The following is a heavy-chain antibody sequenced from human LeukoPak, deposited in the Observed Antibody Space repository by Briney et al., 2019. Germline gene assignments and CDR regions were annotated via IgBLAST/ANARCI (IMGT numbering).Heavy chain of an antibody. CDR1: GYTFTGYY. CDR2: INPNSGGT. D-gene: IGHD6-13*01. V-gene: IGHV1-2*02. CDR3: ARVFKRRYSSSWFYFDY. J-gene: IGHJ4*02. Sequence: GASVKVSCKASGYTFTGYYMHWVRQAPGQGLEWMGWINPNSGGTNYAQKFQGRVTMTRDTSISTAYMELSRLRSDDTAVYYCARVFKRRYSSSWFYFDYWGQGTLVTVSS.